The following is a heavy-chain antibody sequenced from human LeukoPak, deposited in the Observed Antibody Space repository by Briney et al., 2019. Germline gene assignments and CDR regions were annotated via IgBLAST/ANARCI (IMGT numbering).Heavy chain of an antibody. J-gene: IGHJ4*02. CDR3: AKDYFQYCGGDCYSDY. D-gene: IGHD2-21*01. Sequence: PGGSLRLSCAASGFTFSSYGMHWVRQAPGKGLEWVAFIRYDGSNKYYADSVKGRFTISRDNSKNTLYLQMNSLRAEDTAVYYCAKDYFQYCGGDCYSDYWGQGTLVTVSS. CDR1: GFTFSSYG. CDR2: IRYDGSNK. V-gene: IGHV3-30*02.